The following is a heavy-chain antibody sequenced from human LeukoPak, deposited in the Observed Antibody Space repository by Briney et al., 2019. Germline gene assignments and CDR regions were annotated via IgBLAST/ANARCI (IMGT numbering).Heavy chain of an antibody. V-gene: IGHV6-1*01. J-gene: IGHJ5*02. CDR2: TYYRSKWYN. Sequence: KPSQTLSLTCAISGDSVSSNSAAWNWIRQSPSRGLEWLGRTYYRSKWYNDYAVSVKSRITINPDTSKNQFSLQLNSVTPEDTAVYYCARDRCSSTSCLRGYNWFDPWGQGTLVTVSS. CDR3: ARDRCSSTSCLRGYNWFDP. CDR1: GDSVSSNSAA. D-gene: IGHD2-2*01.